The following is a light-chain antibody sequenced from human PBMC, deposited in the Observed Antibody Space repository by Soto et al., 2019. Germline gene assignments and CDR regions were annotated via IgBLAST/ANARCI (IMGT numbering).Light chain of an antibody. Sequence: EVVLTQSPGTLSLSPGERATLSCRASQSVSNKYLAWYQQKPGQAPRLLIFCSSDRATGIPDRFSGSGSGTDFTLTISRLEPEDFAVYYCQQYGSSPPYTFGQGTKLEIK. CDR2: CSS. J-gene: IGKJ2*01. CDR3: QQYGSSPPYT. CDR1: QSVSNKY. V-gene: IGKV3-20*01.